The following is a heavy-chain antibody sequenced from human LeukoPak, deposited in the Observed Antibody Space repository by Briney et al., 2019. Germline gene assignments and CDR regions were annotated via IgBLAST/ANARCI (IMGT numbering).Heavy chain of an antibody. Sequence: GGSLRLPCAASGFTFSSYAMSWVRQAPGKGLEWASAISGSGGSTYHADSVKGRFTISRDNSKNTLYLQMNSLRAEDTAVYYCAKCQDIVVVPDPYFDYWGQGTLVTVSS. D-gene: IGHD2-2*01. CDR1: GFTFSSYA. V-gene: IGHV3-23*01. CDR3: AKCQDIVVVPDPYFDY. J-gene: IGHJ4*02. CDR2: ISGSGGST.